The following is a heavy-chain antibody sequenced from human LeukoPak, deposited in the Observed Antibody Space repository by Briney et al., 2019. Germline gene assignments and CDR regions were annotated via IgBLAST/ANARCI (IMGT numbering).Heavy chain of an antibody. CDR3: ARSDGDYFGYYYYGMDV. CDR1: GFTFSSYG. D-gene: IGHD4-17*01. J-gene: IGHJ6*02. V-gene: IGHV3-33*01. Sequence: PGGSLRLSCAASGFTFSSYGMHWVRQAPGKGLEWVAVMWYDGSNKYYADSVKGRFTISRDNSKNTLYLQMNSLRAEDTAVYYCARSDGDYFGYYYYGMDVWGQGTTVTVSS. CDR2: MWYDGSNK.